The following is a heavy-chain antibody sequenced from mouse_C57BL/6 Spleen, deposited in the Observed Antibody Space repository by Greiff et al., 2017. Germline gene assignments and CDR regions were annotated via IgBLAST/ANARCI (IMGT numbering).Heavy chain of an antibody. V-gene: IGHV10-3*01. CDR1: GFTFNTYA. CDR3: VREGITTVLATGDYFDY. D-gene: IGHD1-1*01. Sequence: EVKLVESGGGLVQPKGSLKLSCAASGFTFNTYAMHWVRQAPGKGLEWVARIRSKSSNYATYYADSVKDRFTISRDDSQSMLYLQMNNLKTEDTAMYYCVREGITTVLATGDYFDYWGQGTTLTVSS. J-gene: IGHJ2*01. CDR2: IRSKSSNYAT.